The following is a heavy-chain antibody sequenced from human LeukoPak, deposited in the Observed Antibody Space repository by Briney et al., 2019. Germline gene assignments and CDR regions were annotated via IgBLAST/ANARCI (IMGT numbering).Heavy chain of an antibody. CDR2: IYYSGST. D-gene: IGHD4-17*01. CDR1: GGSISSYY. J-gene: IGHJ4*02. CDR3: ARESVGDYGLSFDC. V-gene: IGHV4-59*01. Sequence: PSETLSLTCTVSGGSISSYYWSWIRQPPGKGLGWIGYIYYSGSTNYNPSLKSRVTISVDTSKNQFSLKLSSVTAADTAMYYCARESVGDYGLSFDCWGQGTLVTVSS.